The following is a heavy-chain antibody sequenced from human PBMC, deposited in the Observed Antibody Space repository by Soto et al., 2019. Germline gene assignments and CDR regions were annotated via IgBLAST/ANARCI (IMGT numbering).Heavy chain of an antibody. J-gene: IGHJ3*02. CDR3: ASQGTLPFDI. V-gene: IGHV1-69*13. CDR1: GGTFSSYA. Sequence: AAVKVSCKASGGTFSSYAISWVRQAPGQGLEWMGGIIPIFGTANYAQKFQGRVTITADESTSTAYMELSSLRSEDTAVYYCASQGTLPFDIWGQGTMVTVSS. CDR2: IIPIFGTA. D-gene: IGHD1-7*01.